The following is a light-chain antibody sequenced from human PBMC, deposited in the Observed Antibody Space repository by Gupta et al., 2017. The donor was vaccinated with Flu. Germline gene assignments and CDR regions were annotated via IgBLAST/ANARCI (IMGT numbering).Light chain of an antibody. J-gene: IGLJ3*02. V-gene: IGLV1-40*01. CDR3: QSYDSSYWV. Sequence: QSVLTQPPSVSGAPGQRVTISCTGSSSNIGAGYDVHWYQQLPGTAPKLLICGNSNRPSGVPDRFSGSKSGTSASLAITGLQAEDEADYYCQSYDSSYWVFGGGTKLTVL. CDR2: GNS. CDR1: SSNIGAGYD.